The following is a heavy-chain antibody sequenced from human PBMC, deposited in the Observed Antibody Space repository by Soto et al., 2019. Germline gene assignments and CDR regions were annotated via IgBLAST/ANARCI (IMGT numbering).Heavy chain of an antibody. J-gene: IGHJ4*02. CDR1: GFTFSNYA. D-gene: IGHD6-19*01. Sequence: GGSLRLSCVVSGFTFSNYAMSWVRQAPGKGLEWVSSISVRGGSVYYTDSVKGRFTISRDNSKNTLYLHMTNLRAEDTAVYYCAKDGNWLDVYFDVWGQGTPVTVSS. CDR2: ISVRGGSV. V-gene: IGHV3-23*01. CDR3: AKDGNWLDVYFDV.